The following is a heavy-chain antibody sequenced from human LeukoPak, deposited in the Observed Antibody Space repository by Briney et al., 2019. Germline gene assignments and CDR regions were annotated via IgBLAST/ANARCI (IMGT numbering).Heavy chain of an antibody. CDR3: LAWWGSYYNGDNKGGDY. CDR1: GFSLGSYA. D-gene: IGHD3-10*01. V-gene: IGHV3-23*01. J-gene: IGHJ4*02. CDR2: ISGSGDNT. Sequence: GGSLRLSCAASGFSLGSYALSWVRQAPGKGLEWVSVISGSGDNTHYTDPVKGRFTISRDNSKNTLYLQMNSLRAEDTAVYYCLAWWGSYYNGDNKGGDYWGQGTLVTVSS.